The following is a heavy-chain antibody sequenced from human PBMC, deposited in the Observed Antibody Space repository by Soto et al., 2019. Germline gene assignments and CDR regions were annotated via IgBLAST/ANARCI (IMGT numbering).Heavy chain of an antibody. CDR3: ARDLAAANY. CDR1: GYTFTSSY. V-gene: IGHV1-46*01. Sequence: GKVSCKASGYTFTSSYVHWVRQAPGQGLEWMAIINPNGGSTNYAQKFQGRVTVTRDTSTSTVFMELSSLQSEDTAVYYCARDLAAANYWGQGTLVTVSS. D-gene: IGHD6-25*01. J-gene: IGHJ4*02. CDR2: INPNGGST.